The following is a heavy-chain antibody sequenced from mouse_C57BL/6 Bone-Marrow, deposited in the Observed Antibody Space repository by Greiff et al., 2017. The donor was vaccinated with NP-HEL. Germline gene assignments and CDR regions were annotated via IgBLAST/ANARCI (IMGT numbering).Heavy chain of an antibody. Sequence: VKLQQPGAELVKPGASVKLSCKASGYTFTSYWMHWVKQRPGQGLEWIGMIHPNSGSTNYNEKFKSKATLTVDKSSSTAYMQLSSLTSEDSAVYYCARFSTVVDFDYWGQGTTLTVSS. V-gene: IGHV1-64*01. CDR3: ARFSTVVDFDY. D-gene: IGHD1-1*01. CDR1: GYTFTSYW. CDR2: IHPNSGST. J-gene: IGHJ2*01.